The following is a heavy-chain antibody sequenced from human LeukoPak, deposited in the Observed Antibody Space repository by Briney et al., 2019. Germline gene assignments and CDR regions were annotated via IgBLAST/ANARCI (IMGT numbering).Heavy chain of an antibody. J-gene: IGHJ6*03. V-gene: IGHV1-69*05. CDR2: IIPIFGTA. CDR1: GGTFSSYA. CDR3: ARDAGSSWGNYYYYMDV. Sequence: SVKVSCKDSGGTFSSYAICWVRQAPGHGLEWMGGIIPIFGTANYAQKFQGRVTITTDESTSTAYMELSSLRSEDTAVYYCARDAGSSWGNYYYYMDVWGEGTTVTVSS. D-gene: IGHD6-13*01.